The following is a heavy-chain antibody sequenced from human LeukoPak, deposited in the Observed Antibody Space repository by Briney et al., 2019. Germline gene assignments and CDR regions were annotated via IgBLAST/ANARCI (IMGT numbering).Heavy chain of an antibody. CDR3: ARTSDYSSGWFWWFDP. V-gene: IGHV4-61*02. J-gene: IGHJ5*02. Sequence: NPSETLSLTCTVSGGSVSSGSYYWGWIRQPAGKGLEWIGRIYTTGSTSYNPSLKSRVTMSLDTSRNHFSLKLNSVTAADTAVYYCARTSDYSSGWFWWFDPWGQGTLVTVSS. CDR2: IYTTGST. D-gene: IGHD6-19*01. CDR1: GGSVSSGSYY.